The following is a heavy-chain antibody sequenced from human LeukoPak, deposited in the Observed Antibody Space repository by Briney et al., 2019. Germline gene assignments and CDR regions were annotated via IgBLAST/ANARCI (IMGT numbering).Heavy chain of an antibody. V-gene: IGHV1-69*05. CDR3: ARDGGVCSSTSCYSWFDP. D-gene: IGHD2-2*01. CDR1: GYTLTELS. J-gene: IGHJ5*02. Sequence: ASVKVSCKVSGYTLTELSMHWVRQAPGQGLEWMGGIIPIFGTANYAQKFQGRVTITTDESTSTAYMELSSLRSEDTAVYYCARDGGVCSSTSCYSWFDPWGQGTLVTVSS. CDR2: IIPIFGTA.